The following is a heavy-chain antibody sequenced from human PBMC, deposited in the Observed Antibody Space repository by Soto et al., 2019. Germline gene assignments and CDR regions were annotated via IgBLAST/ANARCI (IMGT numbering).Heavy chain of an antibody. J-gene: IGHJ6*02. CDR1: GGSISSSSYY. Sequence: TSETLSLTCPVSGGSISSSSYYWGWIRQPPGKGLEWIGSIYYSGSTYYNPSLKSRVTISVDTSKNQFSLKLSSVTAADTAVYYCASPPLPPAPRYYYYYGMDVGGQGTRFT. CDR2: IYYSGST. V-gene: IGHV4-39*01. CDR3: ASPPLPPAPRYYYYYGMDV. D-gene: IGHD2-2*01.